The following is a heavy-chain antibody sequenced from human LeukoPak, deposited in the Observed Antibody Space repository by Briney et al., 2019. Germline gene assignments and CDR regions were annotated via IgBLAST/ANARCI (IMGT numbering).Heavy chain of an antibody. CDR1: GYTFTSYG. V-gene: IGHV1-3*01. J-gene: IGHJ5*02. D-gene: IGHD3-22*01. Sequence: ASVKVSCKASGYTFTSYGMHWVRQAPGQRLEWMGWINAGNGNTKYSQKFQGRVTITRDTSASTAYMELSSLRSEDTAVYYCARGREWRHYDSSGYPNWFDPWGQGTLVTVSS. CDR3: ARGREWRHYDSSGYPNWFDP. CDR2: INAGNGNT.